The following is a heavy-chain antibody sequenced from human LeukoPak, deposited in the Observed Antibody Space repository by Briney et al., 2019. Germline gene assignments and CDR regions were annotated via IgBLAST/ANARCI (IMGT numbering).Heavy chain of an antibody. D-gene: IGHD4-17*01. V-gene: IGHV4-59*01. CDR1: GGSISGYY. CDR3: ARLGDYGDYFDY. J-gene: IGHJ4*02. CDR2: ISYRGST. Sequence: SETLSPTCAVSGGSISGYYWSWIRQPPGKGLEWIGHISYRGSTNYNPSLKSRVTISVDTSKNQFSLKLTSVTAADTAVYYCARLGDYGDYFDYWGQGTLVTVSS.